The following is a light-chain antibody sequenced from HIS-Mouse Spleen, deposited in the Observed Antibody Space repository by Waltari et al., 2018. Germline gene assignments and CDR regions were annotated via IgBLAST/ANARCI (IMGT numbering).Light chain of an antibody. CDR1: NIGSKS. J-gene: IGLJ2*01. CDR2: DDS. V-gene: IGLV3-21*03. Sequence: SYVLTQPPSVSVAPGKTARITCGGNNIGSKSVHWYQKKPGQAPVLVGYDDSGRPSGSTGRLSGSNAGNTATLTISRVEAGDEADYYCQVWDSSSDHVVFGGGTKLTVL. CDR3: QVWDSSSDHVV.